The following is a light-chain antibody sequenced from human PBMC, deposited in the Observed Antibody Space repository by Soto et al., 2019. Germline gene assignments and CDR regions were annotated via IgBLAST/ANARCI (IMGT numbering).Light chain of an antibody. V-gene: IGLV2-14*03. Sequence: QPASVSGSPGQSITISCTGTSSDVGGYNYVSWYQQHPDKAPKLMIYEVSNRPSGVSNRFSGSKSDNTASLTISGLQAEDEADYYCSSYTSTSTLVVFGGGTKLTVL. CDR1: SSDVGGYNY. CDR2: EVS. J-gene: IGLJ2*01. CDR3: SSYTSTSTLVV.